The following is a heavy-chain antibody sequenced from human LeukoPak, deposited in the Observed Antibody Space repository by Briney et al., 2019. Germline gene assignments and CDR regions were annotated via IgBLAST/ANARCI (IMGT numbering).Heavy chain of an antibody. CDR1: GGSIGNRSYY. CDR2: IYYSGST. Sequence: SETLSLTCTVSGGSIGNRSYYWGWIRQPPGKGLEWIGSIYYSGSTYYNPSLKSRATISVDTSKNQFSLKLTSVTAADTAVYYCARHTVDTATVMVREVNYWGQGTLVTISS. CDR3: ARHTVDTATVMVREVNY. J-gene: IGHJ4*02. V-gene: IGHV4-39*01. D-gene: IGHD5-18*01.